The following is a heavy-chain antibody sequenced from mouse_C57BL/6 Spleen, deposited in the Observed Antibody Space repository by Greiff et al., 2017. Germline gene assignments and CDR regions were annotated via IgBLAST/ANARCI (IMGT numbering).Heavy chain of an antibody. J-gene: IGHJ4*01. D-gene: IGHD1-1*01. CDR2: LDPSDSYT. CDR3: ASTVVATDYYAMDY. V-gene: IGHV1-69*01. Sequence: QVQLQQPGAELVMPGASVKLSCKASGYTFTSYWMHWVKQRPGQGLEWIGELDPSDSYTNYNQKFKGKSTLTVDKSSSTAYMQLSSLTSEDSAVYYCASTVVATDYYAMDYWGQGTSVTVSS. CDR1: GYTFTSYW.